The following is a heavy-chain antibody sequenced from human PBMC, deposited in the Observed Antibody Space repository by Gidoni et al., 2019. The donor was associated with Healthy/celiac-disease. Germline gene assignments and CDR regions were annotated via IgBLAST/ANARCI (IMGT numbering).Heavy chain of an antibody. Sequence: QLQLQESGPGLLKPSQTLSLTCAASGGPISSCGYSWSWIRQPPGKGLEWIGYIYHSGSTYYNPSLKSRVTISVDRSKNPFSLKLSSVTAADTAVYYCARGGLGSYYYYGMDVWGQGTTVTVSS. J-gene: IGHJ6*02. V-gene: IGHV4-30-2*01. D-gene: IGHD3-10*01. CDR3: ARGGLGSYYYYGMDV. CDR2: IYHSGST. CDR1: GGPISSCGYS.